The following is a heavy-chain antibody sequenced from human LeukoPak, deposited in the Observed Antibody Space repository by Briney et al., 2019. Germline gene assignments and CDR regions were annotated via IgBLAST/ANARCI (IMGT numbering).Heavy chain of an antibody. CDR1: GGTFSSYA. V-gene: IGHV1-69*13. CDR3: ATGSHGGGDF. D-gene: IGHD3-16*01. CDR2: IIPIFGTA. J-gene: IGHJ4*02. Sequence: ASVKVSCKASGGTFSSYAISWVRQAPGQGLEWMGGIIPIFGTANYAQKFQGRVTITADESTSTVYMELSSLTSNDTAVFYCATGSHGGGDFWGQGTLVTVSS.